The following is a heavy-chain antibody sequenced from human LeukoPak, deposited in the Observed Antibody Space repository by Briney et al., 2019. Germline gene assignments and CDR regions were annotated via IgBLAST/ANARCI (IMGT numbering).Heavy chain of an antibody. CDR3: ARGDCTNGVCYRLHDY. D-gene: IGHD2-8*01. Sequence: ASVKVSCKASGYTFTSYGISWVRQASGQGLEWTGWISAYNGNTNYAQKLQGRVTMTTDTSTSTAYMELRSLRSDDTAVYYCARGDCTNGVCYRLHDYGGQGTLVTVSS. CDR1: GYTFTSYG. CDR2: ISAYNGNT. V-gene: IGHV1-18*01. J-gene: IGHJ4*02.